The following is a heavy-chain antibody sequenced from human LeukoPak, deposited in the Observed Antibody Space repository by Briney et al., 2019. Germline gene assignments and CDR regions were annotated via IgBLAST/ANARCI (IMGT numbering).Heavy chain of an antibody. CDR1: GGSFSGYY. J-gene: IGHJ6*02. CDR2: INHSGST. D-gene: IGHD3-3*01. V-gene: IGHV4-34*01. CDR3: ARWWSYDFWSGYYSPGYYGMDV. Sequence: SETLSLTCAVYGGSFSGYYWSWIRQPPGKGLEWIGEINHSGSTNYNPSLKSRVTISVDTSKNQFSLKLSSVTAADTAVYYCARWWSYDFWSGYYSPGYYGMDVWGQGATVTVSS.